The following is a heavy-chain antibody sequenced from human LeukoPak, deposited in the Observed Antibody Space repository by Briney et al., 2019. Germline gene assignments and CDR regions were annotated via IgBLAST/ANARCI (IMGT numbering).Heavy chain of an antibody. D-gene: IGHD3-3*01. CDR1: GGSISSYY. J-gene: IGHJ4*02. V-gene: IGHV4-59*01. CDR3: ARVGGYDFWSGLSYFDY. CDR2: IYYSGST. Sequence: PSEXLSLTCTVSGGSISSYYWTWIRQPPGKGLEWIGYIYYSGSTNYNPSLKSRVTISVDTSKNQFSLKLSSVTTADTAVYYCARVGGYDFWSGLSYFDYWGQGSLVTVSS.